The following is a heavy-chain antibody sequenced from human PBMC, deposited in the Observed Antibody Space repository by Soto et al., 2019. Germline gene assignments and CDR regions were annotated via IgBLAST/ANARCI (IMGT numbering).Heavy chain of an antibody. J-gene: IGHJ4*02. Sequence: ATLSLTCTVSGGSIRRYYWSWIRQPPGKGLEWIGYIYYSGSTNYNPSLKSRVTISVDTSKNQFSLKLSSVTAADTAVYYCARGRVLPTYNWGQGTLVTVSS. D-gene: IGHD2-2*02. V-gene: IGHV4-59*01. CDR1: GGSIRRYY. CDR2: IYYSGST. CDR3: ARGRVLPTYN.